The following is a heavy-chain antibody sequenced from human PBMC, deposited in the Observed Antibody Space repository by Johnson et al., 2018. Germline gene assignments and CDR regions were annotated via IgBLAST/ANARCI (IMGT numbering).Heavy chain of an antibody. CDR1: GGTFSKYA. CDR2: FIPIFDTA. V-gene: IGHV1-69*12. Sequence: QVQLVQSGAQVKKPGSSVKVSCKASGGTFSKYAISWVRQAPGQGLEWMGGFIPIFDTANYAQKFQGRVTITADESTNTGYMELSSLRCEDTAVYYCAGSNWESNGCYKFYYDHYYMDVWGKGTTVTVSS. D-gene: IGHD2-2*02. J-gene: IGHJ6*03. CDR3: AGSNWESNGCYKFYYDHYYMDV.